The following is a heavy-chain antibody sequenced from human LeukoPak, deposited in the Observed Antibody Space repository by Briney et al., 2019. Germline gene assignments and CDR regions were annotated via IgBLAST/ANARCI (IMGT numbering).Heavy chain of an antibody. CDR2: IKSITDGGTT. Sequence: NSGGSLRLSCAASGLTFSNAWMSWVRQAPGKGLEWVGRIKSITDGGTTDYAAPVKGRFTISRDDSKNTLYLQMDSLETEDTAVYYCTTSRPVLNWGQGTLVTVSS. J-gene: IGHJ4*02. V-gene: IGHV3-15*01. CDR3: TTSRPVLN. CDR1: GLTFSNAW.